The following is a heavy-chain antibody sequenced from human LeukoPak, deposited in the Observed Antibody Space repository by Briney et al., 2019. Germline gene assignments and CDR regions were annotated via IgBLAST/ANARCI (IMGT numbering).Heavy chain of an antibody. J-gene: IGHJ4*02. V-gene: IGHV4-59*12. Sequence: SETLSLTCTVSGGSISGYYWSWIRQPPGKGLEWIGYIYYSGSTNYNPSLKSRATISVDTSKNQFSLKLSSVTAADTAVYYCARAGTMVRGVIEFDYWGQGTLVTVSS. CDR1: GGSISGYY. CDR3: ARAGTMVRGVIEFDY. CDR2: IYYSGST. D-gene: IGHD3-10*01.